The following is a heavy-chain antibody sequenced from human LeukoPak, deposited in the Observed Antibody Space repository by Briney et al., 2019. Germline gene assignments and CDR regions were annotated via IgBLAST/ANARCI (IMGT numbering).Heavy chain of an antibody. Sequence: SETLSLTCTVSGGSLSSYYWSWLRQPPGKGLAWIGYIYTSGSTNYNPSLNSGVTIYVDTSQNQYSLKLSAVTAAGTAVYYGARQPGWFDPWGQGTTVTVSS. V-gene: IGHV4-4*08. CDR3: ARQPGWFDP. J-gene: IGHJ5*01. CDR2: IYTSGST. CDR1: GGSLSSYY.